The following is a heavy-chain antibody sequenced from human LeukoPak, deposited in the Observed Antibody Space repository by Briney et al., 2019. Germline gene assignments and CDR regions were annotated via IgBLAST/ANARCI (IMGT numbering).Heavy chain of an antibody. CDR2: IYYSGST. CDR1: GGSISSSSYY. J-gene: IGHJ4*02. Sequence: SETLSLTCTVSGGSISSSSYYWGWIRQPPGKGLEWIGSIYYSGSTYYNPSLKSRVTISVDTSKNQFSLKLSSVTAADTAVYYCARSPGVVVVAATHFDYWGQGTLVTVSS. V-gene: IGHV4-39*07. CDR3: ARSPGVVVVAATHFDY. D-gene: IGHD2-15*01.